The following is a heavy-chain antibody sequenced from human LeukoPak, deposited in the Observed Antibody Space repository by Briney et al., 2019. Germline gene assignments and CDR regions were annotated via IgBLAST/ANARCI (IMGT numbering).Heavy chain of an antibody. D-gene: IGHD5-24*01. Sequence: GGSLRLSCAASGFTFSSYGMHWVRQAPGKGLEWVAVISYDGSNKYYADSVKGRFTISRDNSKNTLYLQMNSLRAEDTAVYYCAKGGRRDGYNYGGYFDYWGQGTLVTVSS. CDR2: ISYDGSNK. V-gene: IGHV3-30*18. J-gene: IGHJ4*02. CDR1: GFTFSSYG. CDR3: AKGGRRDGYNYGGYFDY.